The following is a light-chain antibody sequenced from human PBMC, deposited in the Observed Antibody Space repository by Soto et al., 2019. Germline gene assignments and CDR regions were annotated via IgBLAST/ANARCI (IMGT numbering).Light chain of an antibody. J-gene: IGKJ1*01. CDR2: SAS. V-gene: IGKV1-39*01. CDR1: RGINTY. Sequence: DIQMTQSPSSLSASIGDRVTITCRASRGINTYVNWYQQKPGKAAKLLIFSASNLQGGVPSRFSGTGSGTDFTFTISSLLPEDFATYYCQQTYTTPRTFGQGPKADIK. CDR3: QQTYTTPRT.